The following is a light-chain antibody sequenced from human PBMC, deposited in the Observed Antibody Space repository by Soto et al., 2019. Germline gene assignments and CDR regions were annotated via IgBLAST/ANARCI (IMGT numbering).Light chain of an antibody. Sequence: VLTQPPSASGTPGQRVTISCSGSSSNIGSNYVYWYQQLPGTAPKLLIYSNNQRPSGVPDRFSGSKSGTPASLAISGLRSEDEADYYCAAWDDSLSGYVFGTGTKVTVL. CDR3: AAWDDSLSGYV. CDR1: SSNIGSNY. V-gene: IGLV1-47*02. CDR2: SNN. J-gene: IGLJ1*01.